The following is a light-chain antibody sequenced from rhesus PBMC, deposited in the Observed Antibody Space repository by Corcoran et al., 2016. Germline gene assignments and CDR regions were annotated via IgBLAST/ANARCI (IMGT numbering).Light chain of an antibody. CDR2: KAS. CDR3: QQYSSSPFT. CDR1: QSISSW. J-gene: IGKJ3*01. Sequence: DIQMTQSPSSLSASVGDTVTITFRASQSISSWLAWYQPKPGKAPKLLIYKASSLQSGVPSRFSGSGSGTDFTLTISSLQSEDFATYYCQQYSSSPFTFGPGTKLDIK. V-gene: IGKV1-22*01.